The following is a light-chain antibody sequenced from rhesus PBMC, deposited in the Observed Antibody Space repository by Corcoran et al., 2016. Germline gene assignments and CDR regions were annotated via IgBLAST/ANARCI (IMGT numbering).Light chain of an antibody. CDR1: QSVSSW. Sequence: DIQMTQSPCSLSESVGDTVTITCRASQSVSSWVAWYQQKPEKVPKLLIYMTSHLQIGGPSRFSGSGSVTDFTLTINSLQSTDFGTYYSQQYSSSPYSFGQGTKVEIK. J-gene: IGKJ2*01. V-gene: IGKV1-22*01. CDR3: QQYSSSPYS. CDR2: MTS.